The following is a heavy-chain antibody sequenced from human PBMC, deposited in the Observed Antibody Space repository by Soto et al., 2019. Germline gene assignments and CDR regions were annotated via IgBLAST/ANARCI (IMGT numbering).Heavy chain of an antibody. Sequence: SQNLSLTCTVSGDSMSTQYSTLLRLPPGKGLEWIAYIHYSGSTTYNPSLKSRVTISLDTSKNQFSLKLSSVTAADTAVYFCASEVERSYRFDYWGQGTRVTVS. V-gene: IGHV4-59*11. D-gene: IGHD1-1*01. CDR1: GDSMSTQY. J-gene: IGHJ4*02. CDR2: IHYSGST. CDR3: ASEVERSYRFDY.